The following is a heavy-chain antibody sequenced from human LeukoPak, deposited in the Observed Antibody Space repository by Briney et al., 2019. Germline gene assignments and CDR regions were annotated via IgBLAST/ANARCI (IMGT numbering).Heavy chain of an antibody. V-gene: IGHV4-59*01. J-gene: IGHJ5*02. CDR1: GGSISSYY. CDR2: IYYSGST. Sequence: PSETLSLTCTVSGGSISSYYWRWIRQPPGKGLEWIGYIYYSGSTNYNPSLKRRVTISVDTSKNQFSLKLSSVTAADTAVYYCARGYFSSTSCYRWFDPWGQGTLVTVSS. CDR3: ARGYFSSTSCYRWFDP. D-gene: IGHD2-2*02.